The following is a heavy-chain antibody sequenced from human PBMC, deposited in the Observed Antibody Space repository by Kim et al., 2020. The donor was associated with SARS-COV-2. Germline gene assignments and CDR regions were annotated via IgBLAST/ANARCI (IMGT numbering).Heavy chain of an antibody. D-gene: IGHD2-21*02. Sequence: AQKLQGRVTMTTDTSTSTAYMELRSLRSDDTAVYYCARDPTGGNSGYFDLWGRGTLVTVSS. CDR3: ARDPTGGNSGYFDL. V-gene: IGHV1-18*01. J-gene: IGHJ2*01.